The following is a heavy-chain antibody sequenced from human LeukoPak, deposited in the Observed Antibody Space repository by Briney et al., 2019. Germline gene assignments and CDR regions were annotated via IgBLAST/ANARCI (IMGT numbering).Heavy chain of an antibody. CDR2: ISYDGSNK. Sequence: GGSLRLSCAASGFTFSSYWMSWVRQAPGKGLEWVAVISYDGSNKYYADSVKGRFTISRDNAKNTLYLQMNSLRDEDTAVYYCARDPGDYWGQGALVTVSS. J-gene: IGHJ4*02. CDR1: GFTFSSYW. CDR3: ARDPGDY. V-gene: IGHV3-30*03.